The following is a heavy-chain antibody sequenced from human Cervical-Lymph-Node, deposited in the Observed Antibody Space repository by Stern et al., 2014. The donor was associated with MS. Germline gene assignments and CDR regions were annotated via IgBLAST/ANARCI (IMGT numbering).Heavy chain of an antibody. CDR2: IYTGDST. CDR3: ARAIFGINTAAMAPDAFDT. CDR1: GFTVSNNY. V-gene: IGHV3-53*01. D-gene: IGHD3-3*01. Sequence: EVQLVESGGGLIQPGGSLRLSCAAPGFTVSNNYMSWVRQAPGKGLEWVSLIYTGDSTYYAGSVKRRLTISRYSSKNKLFLQMNSLRAEDTAVYYCARAIFGINTAAMAPDAFDTWGQGTMVTVSS. J-gene: IGHJ3*02.